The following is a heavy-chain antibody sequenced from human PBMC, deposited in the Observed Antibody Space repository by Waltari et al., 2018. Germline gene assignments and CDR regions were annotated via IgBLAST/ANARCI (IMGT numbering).Heavy chain of an antibody. CDR3: ARRNAHFHFGMDV. V-gene: IGHV5-51*01. D-gene: IGHD4-4*01. J-gene: IGHJ6*02. CDR1: GFRYDTYW. Sequence: EVQLVQSGTEVKKPGESLKISCKASGFRYDTYWIAWVRQMPGKGLEWMGISYPGDSDTRYSPSFQGQVTFSVDRSISTAYLQWTSLKASDTGIYYCARRNAHFHFGMDVWGQGTTVTVSS. CDR2: SYPGDSDT.